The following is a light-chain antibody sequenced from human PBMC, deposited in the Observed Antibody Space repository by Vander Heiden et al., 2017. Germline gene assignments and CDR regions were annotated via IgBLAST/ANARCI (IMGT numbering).Light chain of an antibody. CDR3: GTWDSSRSGGV. J-gene: IGLJ3*02. Sequence: QSVLTPPPPVPAAPGRKVTISCSGTRPNIGNNSLSWYHQLTGTVPTLHMYENNKRPAGIPDRYSGSKSGTSATLSISGLQTGDEADYYCGTWDSSRSGGVFGGGTTLTVL. CDR1: RPNIGNNS. V-gene: IGLV1-51*02. CDR2: ENN.